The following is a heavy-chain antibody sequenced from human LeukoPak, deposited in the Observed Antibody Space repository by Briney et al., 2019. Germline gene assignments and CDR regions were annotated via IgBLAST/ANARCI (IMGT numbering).Heavy chain of an antibody. CDR2: IHNSGAT. CDR3: AGEPNSLYYFDY. Sequence: SETLSLTCSVSGASISSIDYYWTWIRHHPGKGLEWIGYIHNSGATYYNPSLKSRVTMSVDTSNHQFSLNLNSVTAADTTVYYCAGEPNSLYYFDYWGQGSLVTVSS. V-gene: IGHV4-31*03. CDR1: GASISSIDYY. D-gene: IGHD2/OR15-2a*01. J-gene: IGHJ4*02.